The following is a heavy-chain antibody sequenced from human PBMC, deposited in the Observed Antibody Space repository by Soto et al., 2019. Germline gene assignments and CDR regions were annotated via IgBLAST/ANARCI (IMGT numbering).Heavy chain of an antibody. CDR2: ISYDGSNK. D-gene: IGHD6-13*01. CDR3: AKDLGRSSPGFDY. Sequence: QVQLVESGGGVVQPGRSLRLSCAASGFTFSSYGMHWVRQAPGKGLEWVAVISYDGSNKYYADSVKGRFTISRDNSKNTLYLQMNSLRAEDTAVYYCAKDLGRSSPGFDYWGQGTLVTVSS. V-gene: IGHV3-30*18. CDR1: GFTFSSYG. J-gene: IGHJ4*02.